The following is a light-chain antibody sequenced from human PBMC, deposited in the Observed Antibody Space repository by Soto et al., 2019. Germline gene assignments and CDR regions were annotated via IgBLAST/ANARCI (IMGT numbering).Light chain of an antibody. CDR2: GAK. CDR3: RQCHATPFT. J-gene: IGKJ5*01. V-gene: IGKV1-39*01. Sequence: DIQMTQSPSSLSAPIGDRVTITCRASQAISNYLNWYQQKPGKAPNLLIFGAKTLQSGVPSRFSGSGYGTDFTLTITTLQPEDVGIYYCRQCHATPFTFGQGTRLEIK. CDR1: QAISNY.